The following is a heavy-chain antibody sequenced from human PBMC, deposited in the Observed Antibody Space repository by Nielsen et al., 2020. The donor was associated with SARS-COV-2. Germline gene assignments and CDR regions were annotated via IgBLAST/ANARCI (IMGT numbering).Heavy chain of an antibody. CDR2: IIPILGIA. J-gene: IGHJ4*02. CDR1: GGTFSSYA. CDR3: ARDSMVRGVIAY. V-gene: IGHV1-69*04. D-gene: IGHD3-10*01. Sequence: SVKVSCKASGGTFSSYAISWVRQAPGQGLEWMGRIIPILGIANYAQKFQGRVTITADKSTSTAYMELSSLRSEDTAVYYRARDSMVRGVIAYWGQGTLVTVSS.